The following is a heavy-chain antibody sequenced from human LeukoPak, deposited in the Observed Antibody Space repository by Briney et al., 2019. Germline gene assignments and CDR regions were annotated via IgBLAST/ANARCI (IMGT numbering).Heavy chain of an antibody. V-gene: IGHV3-7*01. CDR2: IKGDGSAK. D-gene: IGHD5-18*01. Sequence: GGSLRLSCAASGFAFSDSWMTWIRQAPGKGLEWVAFIKGDGSAKKYVDSVKGRFTISRDNAKNSLFLQMDSLRAEDTAVYYCARDRGWIQHDIWGQGTMVTVSS. CDR1: GFAFSDSW. J-gene: IGHJ3*02. CDR3: ARDRGWIQHDI.